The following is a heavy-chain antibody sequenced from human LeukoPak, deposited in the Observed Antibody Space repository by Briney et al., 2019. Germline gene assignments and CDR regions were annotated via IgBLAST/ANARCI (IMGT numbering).Heavy chain of an antibody. J-gene: IGHJ5*02. D-gene: IGHD1/OR15-1a*01. CDR2: IDWDDDK. Sequence: TLSLTCTVSGGSISSGDYYWSWIRQPPGKALEWLARIDWDDDKYYSTSLKTRLTISKDTSKNQVVLTMTNMDPVDTATYYCARTRLTTNWFDPWGQGTLVTVSS. V-gene: IGHV2-70*11. CDR3: ARTRLTTNWFDP. CDR1: GGSISSGDYY.